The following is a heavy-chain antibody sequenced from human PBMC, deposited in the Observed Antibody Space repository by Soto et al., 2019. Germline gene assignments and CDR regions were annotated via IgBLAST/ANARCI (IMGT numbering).Heavy chain of an antibody. Sequence: SETLSLTYTVSGGTISGYYWSWIRQNPRKGLEWIGYIHYSGSTKYNPSLNSRVTISVDTSKNQFSLKLSSVTAADTAVYYCGRKRWELLLCDPWGQGTLVTVSS. V-gene: IGHV4-59*08. J-gene: IGHJ5*02. CDR3: GRKRWELLLCDP. CDR2: IHYSGST. CDR1: GGTISGYY. D-gene: IGHD1-26*01.